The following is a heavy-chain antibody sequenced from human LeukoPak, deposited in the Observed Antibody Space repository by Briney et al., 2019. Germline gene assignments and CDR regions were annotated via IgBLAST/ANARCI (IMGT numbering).Heavy chain of an antibody. CDR1: GYSFTRYG. D-gene: IGHD3-10*01. J-gene: IGHJ4*02. CDR2: ISAYNGNT. V-gene: IGHV1-18*01. Sequence: ASVKVSCKASGYSFTRYGISWVRQAPGQGLEWMGWISAYNGNTNYAQKLQGRVTMTTDTSTSTAYMELRSLRSDDTAVYYCAREVVTMVRGVIDYWGQGTLVTVSS. CDR3: AREVVTMVRGVIDY.